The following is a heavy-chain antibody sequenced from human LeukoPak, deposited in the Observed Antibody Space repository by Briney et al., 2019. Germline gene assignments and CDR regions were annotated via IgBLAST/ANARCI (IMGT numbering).Heavy chain of an antibody. D-gene: IGHD6-19*01. CDR3: AKVLRTVAD. V-gene: IGHV4-39*01. Sequence: SETLSLTCTVSGGSISSSSYYWGWIRQPPGKGLEWIGSIYYSGSTYYNPSLKSRVTISVDTSKNQFSLKLSSVTAADTAVYYCAKVLRTVADWGQGTLVTVSS. CDR2: IYYSGST. CDR1: GGSISSSSYY. J-gene: IGHJ4*02.